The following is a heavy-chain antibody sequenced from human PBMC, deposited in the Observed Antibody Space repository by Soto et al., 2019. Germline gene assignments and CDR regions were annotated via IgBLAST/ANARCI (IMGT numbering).Heavy chain of an antibody. D-gene: IGHD3-3*01. J-gene: IGHJ3*02. CDR3: ARGGGVGVAGSAAFDM. Sequence: QLHLVQSGAVVKKPGASVTVSCSASGYPVTAYYMHWVRQAPGRGLEWMGGINPATGAAKYTQTFPGRVTMTRDTSTSTGFMELRGLTSADTAVFYCARGGGVGVAGSAAFDMWGQGTLVTVSS. CDR1: GYPVTAYY. CDR2: INPATGAA. V-gene: IGHV1-2*02.